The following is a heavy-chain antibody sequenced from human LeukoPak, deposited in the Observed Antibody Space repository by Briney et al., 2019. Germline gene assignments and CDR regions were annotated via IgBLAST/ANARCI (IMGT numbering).Heavy chain of an antibody. CDR3: ARESPVVGGFDY. Sequence: ASVKVSCKASGYTFTSYAMHWVRQAPGQRLEWMGWINAGNGNTKYSQKFQGRVTITRDTSASTAYMELSSLRSEDTAVYYCARESPVVGGFDYWGQGTLVTVSS. CDR1: GYTFTSYA. D-gene: IGHD1-26*01. J-gene: IGHJ4*02. CDR2: INAGNGNT. V-gene: IGHV1-3*01.